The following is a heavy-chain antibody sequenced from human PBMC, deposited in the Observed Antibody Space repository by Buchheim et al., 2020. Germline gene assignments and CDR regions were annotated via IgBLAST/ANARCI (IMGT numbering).Heavy chain of an antibody. V-gene: IGHV4-61*02. CDR3: ARDWGYRGDYYSMDV. D-gene: IGHD5-18*01. CDR1: GASISSGRYY. J-gene: IGHJ6*02. Sequence: QVQLQESGPGLVKPSQTLSLTCTVSGASISSGRYYWSWIRQPAGKGLEWFGRTHNTRSTTNSNPSLNSQVTISLDTTKSQFSLELSSVTTADTAVYYCARDWGYRGDYYSMDVWGQGTT. CDR2: THNTRSTT.